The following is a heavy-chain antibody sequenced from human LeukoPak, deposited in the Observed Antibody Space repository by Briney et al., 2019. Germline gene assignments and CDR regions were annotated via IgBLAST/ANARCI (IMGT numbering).Heavy chain of an antibody. J-gene: IGHJ4*02. CDR2: IYPGDSDT. CDR1: GYSFTSYW. Sequence: GESLKISCKGSGYSFTSYWIGWVRQMPGKGLEWMGIIYPGDSDTRYNPSFQGQVTISADKSINTAYLQWSSLKASDAAMYYCARHVLAAAGTEAFDYWGQGTWSPSPQ. CDR3: ARHVLAAAGTEAFDY. D-gene: IGHD6-13*01. V-gene: IGHV5-51*01.